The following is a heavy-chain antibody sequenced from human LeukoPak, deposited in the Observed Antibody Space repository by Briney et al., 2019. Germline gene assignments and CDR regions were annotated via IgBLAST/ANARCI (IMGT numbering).Heavy chain of an antibody. V-gene: IGHV1-3*03. J-gene: IGHJ4*02. CDR2: INAGNGNT. CDR1: GYTFTSYA. D-gene: IGHD1/OR15-1a*01. CDR3: ARAPSHPFVTNFDY. Sequence: ASVTVSCKASGYTFTSYAMHWVRQAPGQRLEWMGWINAGNGNTKYSQEFQGRVTITRDTSASTAYMELSSLRSEDMAVYYCARAPSHPFVTNFDYWGQGTLVTVSS.